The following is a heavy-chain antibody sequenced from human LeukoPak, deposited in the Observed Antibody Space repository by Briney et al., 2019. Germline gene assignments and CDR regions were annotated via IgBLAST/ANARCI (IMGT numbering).Heavy chain of an antibody. CDR3: ARHIDY. CDR1: GGSISSSTYC. V-gene: IGHV4-39*01. J-gene: IGHJ4*02. Sequence: SETLSLTCTVSGGSISSSTYCWSWVRQPPGKGLEWIGCMYYSGSTYYSSSLKGRVTISLDTPKSQFSLRLNSVTASDTAVYYCARHIDYWGQGTLVTVSS. CDR2: MYYSGST.